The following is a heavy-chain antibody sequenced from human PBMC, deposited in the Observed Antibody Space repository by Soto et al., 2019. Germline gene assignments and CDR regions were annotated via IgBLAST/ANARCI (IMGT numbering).Heavy chain of an antibody. V-gene: IGHV3-23*01. CDR1: GFTFSKYA. Sequence: PGGSLRLSCAASGFTFSKYAMTWARQAPGKGLEWVSAISSNGAGTYYVDSVKGRFTVSRDNSKNTLYLQMHSLRAEDTAVYYCAKDRVSFESSGYYTISTDFCGPGTVVTVYS. D-gene: IGHD3-22*01. J-gene: IGHJ4*02. CDR3: AKDRVSFESSGYYTISTDF. CDR2: ISSNGAGT.